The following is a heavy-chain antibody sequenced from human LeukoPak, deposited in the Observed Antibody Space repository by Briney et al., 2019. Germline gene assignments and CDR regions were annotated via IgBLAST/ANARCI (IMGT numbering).Heavy chain of an antibody. Sequence: PGGSLRLSCAASGFTFSSYAMSWVRQAPGKGLEWVSAISGSGGSTYYADSVKGRFTISRDNSKNTLYLQMNSLRAEDTAVYYCAKTYYYDSSGYYGLFDYWGQGTLVTVSS. CDR3: AKTYYYDSSGYYGLFDY. V-gene: IGHV3-23*01. J-gene: IGHJ4*02. CDR2: ISGSGGST. CDR1: GFTFSSYA. D-gene: IGHD3-22*01.